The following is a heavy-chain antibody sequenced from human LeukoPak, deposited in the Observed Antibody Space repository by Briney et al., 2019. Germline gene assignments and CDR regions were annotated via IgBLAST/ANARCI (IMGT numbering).Heavy chain of an antibody. CDR1: GYTFTSYG. Sequence: ASVKVSCKASGYTFTSYGISWVRQAPGQGLEWMGWISAYNGNTNYAQKLQGRVTMTTDTSTSTAYMELRSLRSDDTAVYYCARDLVRYCSGGSCLSAFDYWGQGTLVTVSS. D-gene: IGHD2-15*01. V-gene: IGHV1-18*01. J-gene: IGHJ4*02. CDR3: ARDLVRYCSGGSCLSAFDY. CDR2: ISAYNGNT.